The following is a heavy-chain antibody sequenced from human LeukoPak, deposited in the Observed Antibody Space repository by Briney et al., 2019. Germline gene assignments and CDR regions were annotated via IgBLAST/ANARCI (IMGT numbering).Heavy chain of an antibody. CDR1: GGAFSGYY. CDR3: ARGRRLMVRGWFDY. V-gene: IGHV4-34*01. CDR2: INHSGST. J-gene: IGHJ4*02. Sequence: SETLSLTCAVYGGAFSGYYWSWIRQPPGKGLEWMGEINHSGSTNYNPSLKSRVTISVDTSKNQFSLMLSSVAAADTAVYYCARGRRLMVRGWFDYWGQGTLVTVSS. D-gene: IGHD3-10*01.